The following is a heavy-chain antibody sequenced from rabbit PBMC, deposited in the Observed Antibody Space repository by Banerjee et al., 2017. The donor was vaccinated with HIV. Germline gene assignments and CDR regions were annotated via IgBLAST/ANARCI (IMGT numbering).Heavy chain of an antibody. D-gene: IGHD4-1*01. CDR1: GFSFSSSYW. J-gene: IGHJ4*01. Sequence: QEQLEESGGDLVKPEGSLTLTCTASGFSFSSSYWIWWVRQAPGKGLEWIACIYAGSSGSTYYARWAKGRFTISKTSSTTVTLQMTSLTAADTATYFCARDLAGVIGWNFNLWGPGTLVTVS. V-gene: IGHV1S45*01. CDR3: ARDLAGVIGWNFNL. CDR2: IYAGSSGST.